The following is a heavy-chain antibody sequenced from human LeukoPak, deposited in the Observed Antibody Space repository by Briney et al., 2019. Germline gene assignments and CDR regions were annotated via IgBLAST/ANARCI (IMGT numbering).Heavy chain of an antibody. D-gene: IGHD4-11*01. CDR1: GGSISSYY. CDR3: AREGEYSNRLDP. J-gene: IGHJ5*02. Sequence: SETLSLTCTVSGGSISSYYWSWIRQPPGKGLEWIGYIYYSGSTNYNPSLKSRVTISVDTSKNQFSLKLSSVTAADTAVYYCAREGEYSNRLDPWGQGTLVTVSS. V-gene: IGHV4-59*12. CDR2: IYYSGST.